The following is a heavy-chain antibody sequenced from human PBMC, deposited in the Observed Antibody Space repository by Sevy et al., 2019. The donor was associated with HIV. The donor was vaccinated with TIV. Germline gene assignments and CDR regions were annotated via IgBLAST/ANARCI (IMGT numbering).Heavy chain of an antibody. CDR3: AREAPLDYYDSSGYFDY. D-gene: IGHD3-22*01. Sequence: SETLSLTCTVSGGSISSYYWSWIRQPPGKGLEWIGYIYYSGSTNYNPSLKSRVTISVDTSKNQISLKLSSVTAADTAVYYCAREAPLDYYDSSGYFDYWGQGTLVTVSS. J-gene: IGHJ4*02. CDR1: GGSISSYY. V-gene: IGHV4-59*01. CDR2: IYYSGST.